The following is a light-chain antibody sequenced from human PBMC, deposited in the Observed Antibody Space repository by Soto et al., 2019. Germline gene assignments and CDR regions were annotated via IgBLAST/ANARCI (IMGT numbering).Light chain of an antibody. V-gene: IGLV2-14*01. CDR2: DVS. CDR1: SSDVGGYNY. J-gene: IGLJ2*01. CDR3: SSYTSSSTQV. Sequence: QSALTQSASVSGSPGQSITISCTGTSSDVGGYNYVSWYQQHPGTAPKLMIYDVSNRPSGVSNRFSGSKSGNTASLTISGLQAEDEADYYCSSYTSSSTQVFGGGTKLTVL.